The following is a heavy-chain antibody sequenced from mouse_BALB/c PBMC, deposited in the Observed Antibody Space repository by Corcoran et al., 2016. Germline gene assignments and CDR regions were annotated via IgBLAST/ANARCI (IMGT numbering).Heavy chain of an antibody. V-gene: IGHV3-6*02. Sequence: DVQLQESGPGLVKPSQSLSLTCSVTGYSITSGYSWNWIRQFPGNKLEWMGYISYDGSNNYNPSLKNRISITRDTSKNQFFLKLNSVTTEDTATYYCARDDYRSYFDYWGQGTTLTVSS. CDR3: ARDDYRSYFDY. D-gene: IGHD2-14*01. CDR1: GYSITSGYS. J-gene: IGHJ2*01. CDR2: ISYDGSN.